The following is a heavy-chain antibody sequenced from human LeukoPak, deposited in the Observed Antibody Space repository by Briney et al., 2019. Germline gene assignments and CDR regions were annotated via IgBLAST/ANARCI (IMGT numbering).Heavy chain of an antibody. Sequence: PSETLSLTCTVSGGSISSYYWSWIRQPPGKGLEWIGYIYYSGSTNYNPSLKSRVTISVDTSKNQFSLKLSSVTTADTAVYYCARWTYYYDSSGYSTFFDYWGQGTLVTVSS. J-gene: IGHJ4*02. V-gene: IGHV4-59*08. CDR1: GGSISSYY. CDR2: IYYSGST. CDR3: ARWTYYYDSSGYSTFFDY. D-gene: IGHD3-22*01.